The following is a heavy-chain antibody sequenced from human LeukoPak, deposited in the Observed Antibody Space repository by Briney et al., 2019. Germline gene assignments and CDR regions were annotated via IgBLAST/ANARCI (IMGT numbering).Heavy chain of an antibody. D-gene: IGHD3-16*01. CDR1: GFTFSTYG. CDR2: IRYDGNNK. CDR3: AKNGPDYIWGNYLDY. Sequence: PTGGSLRLSCAASGFTFSTYGMHWVRQAPGKGLEWVAFIRYDGNNKYYADSVKGRFTISRDNSKNMLYLEMESLRPEDTAVYYCAKNGPDYIWGNYLDYWGQGTLVTVSS. V-gene: IGHV3-30*02. J-gene: IGHJ4*02.